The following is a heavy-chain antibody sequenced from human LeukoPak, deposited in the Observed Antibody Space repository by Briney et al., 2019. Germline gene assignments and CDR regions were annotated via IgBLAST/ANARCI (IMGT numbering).Heavy chain of an antibody. CDR1: GFTFSSYS. D-gene: IGHD3-10*01. V-gene: IGHV3-48*01. CDR3: ARGGYYGSGNDFRFDP. CDR2: ISSSSSTI. Sequence: GGSLRLSCAASGFTFSSYSMNWVRQAPGKGLEWLSYISSSSSTIYYADSVKGRFTISRDNAKNSLYLQMNSLRAEDTAVYYCARGGYYGSGNDFRFDPWGQGTLVTVSS. J-gene: IGHJ5*02.